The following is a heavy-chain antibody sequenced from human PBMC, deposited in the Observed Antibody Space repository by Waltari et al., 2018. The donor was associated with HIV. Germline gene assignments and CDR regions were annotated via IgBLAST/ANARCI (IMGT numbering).Heavy chain of an antibody. CDR3: ARLGCNWLYYFDL. CDR1: GYTFTNYW. D-gene: IGHD1-1*01. J-gene: IGHJ4*02. CDR2: IYPGVSDS. Sequence: EVQLVQSGAEVKKPGESLKISCRGSGYTFTNYWIGWVRQLPGKGLEWIGFIYPGVSDSRYSPSFQGKVTISADKSISTAYLQWSSLRASDTAIYYCARLGCNWLYYFDLWGQGTLVTGSS. V-gene: IGHV5-51*01.